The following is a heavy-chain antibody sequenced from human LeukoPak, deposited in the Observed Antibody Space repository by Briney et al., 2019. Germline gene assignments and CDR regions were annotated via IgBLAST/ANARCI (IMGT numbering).Heavy chain of an antibody. D-gene: IGHD5-12*01. J-gene: IGHJ2*01. CDR1: GGTFSSYA. V-gene: IGHV1-69*13. CDR2: IIPIFGTA. Sequence: ASVKVSCKASGGTFSSYAISWVRQAPGQGLEWMGGIIPIFGTANYAQKFQGRVTITADESTSTAYMELSSLRSEDTAVYYCARNGYDSADFDLWGRGTLVTVSS. CDR3: ARNGYDSADFDL.